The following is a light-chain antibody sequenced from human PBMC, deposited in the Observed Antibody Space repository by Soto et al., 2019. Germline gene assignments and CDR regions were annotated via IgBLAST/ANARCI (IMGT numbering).Light chain of an antibody. J-gene: IGKJ1*01. CDR1: QSVSSSY. V-gene: IGKV3-20*01. Sequence: EIVMTQSPATLSVSPGERATLSCRASQSVSSSYLAWYQQKPGQAPRLLIYGASSRATGIPDRFSGSGSGTDFTLTSSRLDPEVFAVYYCQRYGSLCTFGQGTKVDIK. CDR2: GAS. CDR3: QRYGSLCT.